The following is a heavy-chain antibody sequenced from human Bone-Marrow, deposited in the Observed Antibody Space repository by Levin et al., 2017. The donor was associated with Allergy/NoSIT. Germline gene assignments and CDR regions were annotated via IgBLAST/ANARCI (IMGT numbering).Heavy chain of an antibody. D-gene: IGHD2-21*01. Sequence: ASVKVSCKASGYTFATYGLSWVRQAPGQGLEWVGWISAYDYDTNYAEKLQGRVTMTTDTSTNTAYMELRSLRSDDTAVYFCVRELYHHSGDSLYDVFAYWCQGTLVTVSS. V-gene: IGHV1-18*01. CDR3: VRELYHHSGDSLYDVFAY. J-gene: IGHJ4*02. CDR1: GYTFATYG. CDR2: ISAYDYDT.